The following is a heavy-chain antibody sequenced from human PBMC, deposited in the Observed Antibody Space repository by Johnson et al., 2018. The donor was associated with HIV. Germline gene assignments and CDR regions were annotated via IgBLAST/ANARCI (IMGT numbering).Heavy chain of an antibody. V-gene: IGHV3-30*04. Sequence: QVQLVESGGGVVQPGGSLRLSCAASGFTFSSYAMHWVRQASGKGLEWVAVISYDGSNKYYADSVKGRFTISRDNSKNTLYLQMNSLRAEDTAVYYCARDRYYDSSGSHAFDIWGQGTMVTVSS. D-gene: IGHD3-22*01. CDR3: ARDRYYDSSGSHAFDI. CDR1: GFTFSSYA. CDR2: ISYDGSNK. J-gene: IGHJ3*02.